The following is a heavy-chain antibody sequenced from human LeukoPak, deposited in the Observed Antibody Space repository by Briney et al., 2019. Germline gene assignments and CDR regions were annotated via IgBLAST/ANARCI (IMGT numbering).Heavy chain of an antibody. CDR1: GFTFSDYY. D-gene: IGHD5-24*01. CDR2: ISSSGSTI. V-gene: IGHV3-11*01. CDR3: AKGHSDGYNYAD. J-gene: IGHJ4*02. Sequence: GGSLRLSCAASGFTFSDYYMSWIRQAPGKGLEWVSYISSSGSTIYCADSVKGRFTISRDNSKNTLYLQMNSLRAEDTAVYYCAKGHSDGYNYADWGQGTLVTVSS.